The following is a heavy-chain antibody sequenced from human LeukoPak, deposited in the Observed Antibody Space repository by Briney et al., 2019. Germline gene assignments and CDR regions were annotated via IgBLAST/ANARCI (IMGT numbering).Heavy chain of an antibody. Sequence: ASVKVSCKASGGTFSSYAISWVRQAPGQGLEWMGRITPILGIANYAQKFQGRVTITADKSTSTAYMELSSLRSEDTAVYYCAEKTKGMDVWGQGTTVTVSS. J-gene: IGHJ6*02. CDR3: AEKTKGMDV. V-gene: IGHV1-69*04. CDR2: ITPILGIA. CDR1: GGTFSSYA.